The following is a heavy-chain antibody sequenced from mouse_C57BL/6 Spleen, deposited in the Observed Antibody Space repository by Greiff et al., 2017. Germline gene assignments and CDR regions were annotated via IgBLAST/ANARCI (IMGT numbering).Heavy chain of an antibody. CDR2: IYPSDSET. CDR3: ARSRGYDGYDY. CDR1: GYTFTSYW. D-gene: IGHD2-3*01. J-gene: IGHJ3*01. V-gene: IGHV1-61*01. Sequence: QVQLQQPGAELVRPGSSVKLSCKASGYTFTSYWMDWVKQRPGQGLEWIGNIYPSDSETHYNQKFKDKATLTVDKSSSTAYMQLSSLTSEDSAVYYCARSRGYDGYDYWGQGTLVTVSA.